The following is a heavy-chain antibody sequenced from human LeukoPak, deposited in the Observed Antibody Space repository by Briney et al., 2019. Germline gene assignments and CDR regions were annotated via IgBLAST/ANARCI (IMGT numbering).Heavy chain of an antibody. V-gene: IGHV4-34*01. CDR3: ARGFGRITIFGVVIPEFDY. D-gene: IGHD3-3*01. CDR1: GGSFSGYY. J-gene: IGHJ4*02. Sequence: SETLPLTCAVYGGSFSGYYWSWIRQPPGKGLEWIGEINHSGSTNYNPSLKSRVTISVDTSKNQFSLKLSSVTAADTAVYYCARGFGRITIFGVVIPEFDYWGQGTLVTVSS. CDR2: INHSGST.